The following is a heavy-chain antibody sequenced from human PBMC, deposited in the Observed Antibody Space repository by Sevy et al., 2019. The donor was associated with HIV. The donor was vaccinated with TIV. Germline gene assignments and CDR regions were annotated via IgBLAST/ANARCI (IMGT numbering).Heavy chain of an antibody. Sequence: SETLSLTCTVSGGSLFATSYHWGWVRQPPGKGLEWIGRVYYLGNTKYNPTLESRVTISVDTSNSQFSLRLTSVTAADTAIYYCARGWAWSTNPNSIDHWGRGTLVTVSS. CDR1: GGSLFATSYH. CDR2: VYYLGNT. J-gene: IGHJ4*02. D-gene: IGHD2-8*01. CDR3: ARGWAWSTNPNSIDH. V-gene: IGHV4-39*01.